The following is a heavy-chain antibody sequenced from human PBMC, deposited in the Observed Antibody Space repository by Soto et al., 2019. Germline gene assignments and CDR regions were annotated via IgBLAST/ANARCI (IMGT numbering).Heavy chain of an antibody. Sequence: EVQLVESGGGLVQPGGSLRLSCGASGFTFRRHWMHWVRQTPGKGLVWVSRINTDGSGTSYADSVQGRFTISRDNAKNTLYLQMSSLRAEDTAVYYCVREVYIDYEYEGFEVWGQGTTVTVSS. CDR3: VREVYIDYEYEGFEV. CDR1: GFTFRRHW. J-gene: IGHJ3*01. V-gene: IGHV3-74*01. CDR2: INTDGSGT. D-gene: IGHD4-17*01.